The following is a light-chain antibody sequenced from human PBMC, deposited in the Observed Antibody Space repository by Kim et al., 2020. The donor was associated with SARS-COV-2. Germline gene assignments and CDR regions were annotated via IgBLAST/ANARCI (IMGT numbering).Light chain of an antibody. CDR3: QQTYNTPR. Sequence: DIQMTQSPSSLSVSVGDRVTITCRTSQSVSTSLNWYQQKLGKVPSLLIYSASTLRSGVPSRFSGSGSGTNFTLTINSLHPDDFATYYCQQTYNTPRFGQETKLEI. J-gene: IGKJ2*03. CDR1: QSVSTS. V-gene: IGKV1-39*01. CDR2: SAS.